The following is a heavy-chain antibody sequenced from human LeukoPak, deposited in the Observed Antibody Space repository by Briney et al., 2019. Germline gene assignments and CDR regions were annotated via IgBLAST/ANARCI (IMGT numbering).Heavy chain of an antibody. V-gene: IGHV3-20*04. D-gene: IGHD3-22*01. CDR3: AGGDSSGWYFNL. J-gene: IGHJ2*01. Sequence: GGSLRLSCAASGFTFNDHGMSWVRHVPGKGLEWVSGISWNGGSTGYAASVKGRFTISRDNAKNSLYLQMNSLRAEDTALYYCAGGDSSGWYFNLWGRGTLVTVSS. CDR2: ISWNGGST. CDR1: GFTFNDHG.